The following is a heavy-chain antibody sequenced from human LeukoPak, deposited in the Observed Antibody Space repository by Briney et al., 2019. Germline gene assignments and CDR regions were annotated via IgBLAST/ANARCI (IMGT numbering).Heavy chain of an antibody. Sequence: SETLSLTCTVSGGSISSGDYHWNWIRHHPRKGLEWIGYIYDSGNTFYNPSLQSRLTMSIDASKNQFSLKLTSVTAADTAVYYCARDNSRFLTGYPGGGLHGFDPWGQGTLVTVSS. J-gene: IGHJ5*02. D-gene: IGHD3-9*01. CDR3: ARDNSRFLTGYPGGGLHGFDP. CDR2: IYDSGNT. V-gene: IGHV4-31*03. CDR1: GGSISSGDYH.